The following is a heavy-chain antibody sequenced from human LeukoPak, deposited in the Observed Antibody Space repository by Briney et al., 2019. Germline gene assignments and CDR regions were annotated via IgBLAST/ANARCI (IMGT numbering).Heavy chain of an antibody. J-gene: IGHJ4*02. CDR3: ARASGPGIVVVIPLGY. CDR1: GGTFISYA. D-gene: IGHD3-22*01. Sequence: ASVTVSCKASGGTFISYAIRWVRQAPGQGLEWMGRSIHICGTANYAQKVQGRVTITTDESTSTAYMELSSLRSEDTAVYYCARASGPGIVVVIPLGYWGQGTLVTVSS. CDR2: SIHICGTA. V-gene: IGHV1-69*05.